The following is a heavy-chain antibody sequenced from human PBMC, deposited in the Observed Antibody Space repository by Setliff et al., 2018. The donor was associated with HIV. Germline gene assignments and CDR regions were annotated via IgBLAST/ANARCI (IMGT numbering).Heavy chain of an antibody. CDR2: MNPKSGNT. D-gene: IGHD2-21*01. V-gene: IGHV1-8*02. CDR3: ARGHLDRDYWEAIVGNWFAP. J-gene: IGHJ5*02. CDR1: GYTFSNSD. Sequence: ASVKVSCKASGYTFSNSDINWVRQAPGQGLEWMGWMNPKSGNTGYAQKFQGRVTMTSNMFIETAYMELSSLTSEDTAVYYCARGHLDRDYWEAIVGNWFAPWGQGTLVTVSS.